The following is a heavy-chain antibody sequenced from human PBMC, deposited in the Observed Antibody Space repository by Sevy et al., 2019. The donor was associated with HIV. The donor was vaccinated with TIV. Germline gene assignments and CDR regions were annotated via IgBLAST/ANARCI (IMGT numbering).Heavy chain of an antibody. J-gene: IGHJ6*02. V-gene: IGHV4-59*01. CDR2: LYYNGRT. CDR1: GGSISSYY. Sequence: SETLSLTCTVSGGSISSYYWTWIRQSPGKGLECIGYLYYNGRTIYNPSLTSRVTISVDTSKNQFSLGLSSVTAADTAVYFCARGGGTTDWGMDVWGQGTTVTVS. CDR3: ARGGGTTDWGMDV. D-gene: IGHD1-1*01.